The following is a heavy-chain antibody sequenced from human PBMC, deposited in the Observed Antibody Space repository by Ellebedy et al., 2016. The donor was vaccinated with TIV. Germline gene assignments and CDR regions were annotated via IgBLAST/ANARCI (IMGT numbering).Heavy chain of an antibody. D-gene: IGHD3-10*01. CDR2: INHSGST. Sequence: SETLSLTXAVYGGSFSGYYWSWIRQPPGKGLEWIGEINHSGSTNYNPSLKSRVTISVDTSKNQFSLKLSSVTAADTAVYYCAREGSGWFDPWGQGTLVTVSS. V-gene: IGHV4-34*01. J-gene: IGHJ5*02. CDR1: GGSFSGYY. CDR3: AREGSGWFDP.